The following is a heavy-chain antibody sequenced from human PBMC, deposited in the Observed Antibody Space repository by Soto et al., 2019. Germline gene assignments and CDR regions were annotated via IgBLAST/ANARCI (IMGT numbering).Heavy chain of an antibody. J-gene: IGHJ4*02. CDR1: GYTFTNYA. D-gene: IGHD6-19*01. V-gene: IGHV1-3*01. Sequence: ASVKVSCKAPGYTFTNYAIHWVRQGPGQSLEWMGWINAANGQTKYSQNFQGRVTISRDTSTSATYMELSSLRSEDTAVYYCARDGAVAGNANFDYWGEGALVTVSS. CDR3: ARDGAVAGNANFDY. CDR2: INAANGQT.